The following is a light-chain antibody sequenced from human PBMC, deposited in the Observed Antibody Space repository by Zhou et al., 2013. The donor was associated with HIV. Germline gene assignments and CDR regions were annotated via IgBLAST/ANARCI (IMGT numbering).Light chain of an antibody. V-gene: IGKV3-15*01. J-gene: IGKJ2*01. CDR3: QQYGSSPRYT. CDR1: QSVSSN. Sequence: EIVMTQSPATLSVSPGQRVTLSCRTSQSVSSNLAWYQQKPGQVPRLLIYGASTRATGIPARFSGSGSGTDFTLTISRLEPEDFAVYFCQQYGSSPRYTFGQGTKLEIK. CDR2: GAS.